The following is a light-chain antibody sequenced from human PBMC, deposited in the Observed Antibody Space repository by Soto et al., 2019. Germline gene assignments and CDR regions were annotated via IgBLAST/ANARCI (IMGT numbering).Light chain of an antibody. CDR2: GN. J-gene: IGLJ3*02. Sequence: QSVLTQPPSVSGAPGQRVTISSTGSSSNIGTNYDVHWYQQLPGTAPKLLVYGNNRPSGVPDRFSASKSGTSASLVITGLQAEDEADYYCQSYDISLSGSWVFGGGTKLTVL. V-gene: IGLV1-40*01. CDR3: QSYDISLSGSWV. CDR1: SSNIGTNYD.